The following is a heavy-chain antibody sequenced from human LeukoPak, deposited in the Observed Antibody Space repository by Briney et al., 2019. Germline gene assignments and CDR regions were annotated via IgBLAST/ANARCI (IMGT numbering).Heavy chain of an antibody. Sequence: GGSLRLSCAASGFTFSSYEMNWVRQAPGKGLEGVSYISSSGSTIYYADSVKGRFTISRDNAKNSLYLQMNSLRAEDTAVYFCARDIRGGTNEEGQSWGQGILVTVSS. V-gene: IGHV3-48*03. D-gene: IGHD1-26*01. CDR2: ISSSGSTI. J-gene: IGHJ4*02. CDR1: GFTFSSYE. CDR3: ARDIRGGTNEEGQS.